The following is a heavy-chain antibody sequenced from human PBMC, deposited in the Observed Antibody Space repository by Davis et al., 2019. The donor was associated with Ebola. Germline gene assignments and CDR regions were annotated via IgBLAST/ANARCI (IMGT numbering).Heavy chain of an antibody. J-gene: IGHJ4*02. D-gene: IGHD2-15*01. V-gene: IGHV1-69*10. CDR2: IIPILGIA. CDR3: ARDADCSGGSCYSPHHY. CDR1: GGTFSSYA. Sequence: SVKVSCKASGGTFSSYAISWVRQAPGQGLEWMGGIIPILGIANYAQKFQGRVTITADESTSTAYMELSSLRSEDTAVYYCARDADCSGGSCYSPHHYWGQGTLVTVSS.